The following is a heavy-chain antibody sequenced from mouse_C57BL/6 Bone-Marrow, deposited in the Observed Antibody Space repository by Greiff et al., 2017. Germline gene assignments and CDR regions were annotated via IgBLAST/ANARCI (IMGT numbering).Heavy chain of an antibody. CDR2: IDPENGAT. V-gene: IGHV14-4*01. Sequence: VQLQQSGAELVRPGASVKLSCTASGFNIKDDYMHWVKQRPEQGLEWIGWIDPENGATEYASTFQGQATITADTSSNTAYLQLSSLTSEDTAAYYCTTDYYGSSPWYFDVWGTGTTGTVSS. CDR1: GFNIKDDY. CDR3: TTDYYGSSPWYFDV. D-gene: IGHD1-1*01. J-gene: IGHJ1*03.